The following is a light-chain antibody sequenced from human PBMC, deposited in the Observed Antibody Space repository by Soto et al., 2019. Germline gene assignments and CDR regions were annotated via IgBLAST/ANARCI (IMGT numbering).Light chain of an antibody. CDR2: EVS. V-gene: IGLV2-8*01. CDR1: SSDVGAYNY. Sequence: QSVLTQPPSASGSPGQSVTISCTGSSSDVGAYNYVSWYQQHPGKAPKFMIYEVSKRPSGVPDRFSGSNSGNTASLTVSGLQAEDEADYYCSSYAGSNKRVFGTGTKVTVL. CDR3: SSYAGSNKRV. J-gene: IGLJ1*01.